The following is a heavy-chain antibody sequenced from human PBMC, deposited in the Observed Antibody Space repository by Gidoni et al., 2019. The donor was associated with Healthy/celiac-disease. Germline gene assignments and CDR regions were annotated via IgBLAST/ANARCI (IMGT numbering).Heavy chain of an antibody. V-gene: IGHV1-2*04. J-gene: IGHJ3*02. CDR2: INPNSGCK. CDR1: GYTFTGYY. D-gene: IGHD6-6*01. CDR3: ARRESIADRPDAGDAFDI. Sequence: QVQLLQHGAEVKKPGASVKVSCTVSGYTFTGYYMHWVRQAPGQGLEWMGWINPNSGCKNYAQKFQGWVTMTRDTSISTAYMELSRLRSDDTAVYYCARRESIADRPDAGDAFDIWGQGTMVTVSS.